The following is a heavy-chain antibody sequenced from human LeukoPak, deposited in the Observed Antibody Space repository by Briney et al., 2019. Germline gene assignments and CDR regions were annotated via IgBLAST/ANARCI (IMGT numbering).Heavy chain of an antibody. Sequence: GGSLRLSCTASGFTFSDYAMSWVRQAPGKGLEWVGFIRSKAYGGTTEYAASVKGRFTISRDDSKSIAYLQMNSLKTEDTAVYYCTRVGATRGVYFDYWGQGTLVTVSS. CDR2: IRSKAYGGTT. CDR1: GFTFSDYA. D-gene: IGHD1-26*01. CDR3: TRVGATRGVYFDY. V-gene: IGHV3-49*04. J-gene: IGHJ4*02.